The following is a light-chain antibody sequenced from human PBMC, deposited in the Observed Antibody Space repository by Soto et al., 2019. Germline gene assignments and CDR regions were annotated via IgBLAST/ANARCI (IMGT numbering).Light chain of an antibody. CDR1: ERIYSAY. J-gene: IGKJ5*01. V-gene: IGKV3D-20*02. Sequence: IVLAQSPSTLSLSRGERATLSCRAIERIYSAYLGREQQNLRQTPTLLIFGTSSRANGIPDRFSGSGSGTDFTLSISSLEPEDVAVNYCQQRSNWPPITFGQGTRLEIK. CDR3: QQRSNWPPIT. CDR2: GTS.